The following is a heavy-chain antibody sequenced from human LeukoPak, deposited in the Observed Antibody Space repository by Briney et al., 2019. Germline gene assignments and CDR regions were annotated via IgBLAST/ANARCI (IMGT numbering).Heavy chain of an antibody. J-gene: IGHJ4*02. V-gene: IGHV3-48*03. Sequence: GGSLRLSCEASGLTFSSYDMNWVRQALGKGLERVSYISSSGNLIHYADSVKGRFTFSRDNARNSLYLQMNSLRADDTAIYYCAREGGWNDFDYWGQGTLVTVAS. CDR2: ISSSGNLI. D-gene: IGHD1-1*01. CDR1: GLTFSSYD. CDR3: AREGGWNDFDY.